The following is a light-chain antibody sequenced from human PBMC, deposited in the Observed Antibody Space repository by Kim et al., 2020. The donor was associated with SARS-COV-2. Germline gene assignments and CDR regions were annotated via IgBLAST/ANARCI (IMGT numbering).Light chain of an antibody. CDR3: QQYNSHPIT. V-gene: IGKV1-16*01. Sequence: DIQMTQSPSSLSAPLGDRVTITCRASQGISTNVAWFQQKPGKAPKSLIYGASTLQGGVPSRFSGSGSGREFILTISSLQPDDFAIYFCQQYNSHPITFGQGTRLEIK. CDR1: QGISTN. CDR2: GAS. J-gene: IGKJ5*01.